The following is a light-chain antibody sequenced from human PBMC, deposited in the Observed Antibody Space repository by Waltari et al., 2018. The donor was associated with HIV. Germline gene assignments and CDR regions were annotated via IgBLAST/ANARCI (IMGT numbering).Light chain of an antibody. J-gene: IGLJ1*01. Sequence: SYELTQPPSVSVSPGQTARSTCPGDALPKPYAYWYQQKPGQAPVLVIYKDSERPSGIPERFSGSSSGTTVTLTISGVQAEDEADYYCQSADSSGTYVFGTGTKVTVL. CDR2: KDS. CDR3: QSADSSGTYV. CDR1: ALPKPY. V-gene: IGLV3-25*03.